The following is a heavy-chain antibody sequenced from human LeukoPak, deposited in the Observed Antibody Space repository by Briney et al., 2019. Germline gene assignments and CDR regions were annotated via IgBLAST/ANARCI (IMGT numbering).Heavy chain of an antibody. D-gene: IGHD2-15*01. Sequence: ASVKVSCKTSGYTFTSYDINWVRQATGQGLEWMGWMNPNSGETGFAQKFQGRVAMTRNIAISTAYMELSGLTYEDTAVYYCARLGGVDGTYYYYGMDVWGQGTTVTVSS. CDR2: MNPNSGET. J-gene: IGHJ6*02. CDR3: ARLGGVDGTYYYYGMDV. V-gene: IGHV1-8*01. CDR1: GYTFTSYD.